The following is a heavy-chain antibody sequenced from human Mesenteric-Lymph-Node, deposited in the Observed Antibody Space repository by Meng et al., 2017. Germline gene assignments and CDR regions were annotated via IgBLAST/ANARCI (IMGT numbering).Heavy chain of an antibody. V-gene: IGHV3-30*01. CDR3: ARDLVGATFVH. CDR2: ISYDGSNK. CDR1: GFTFSSYA. Sequence: GESLKISCAASGFTFSSYAMHWVRQAPGKGLEWVAVISYDGSNKYYADSVKGRFTISRDNSKNTLYLQMNSLRAEDTAVYYCARDLVGATFVHWGQGTLVTVSS. D-gene: IGHD1-26*01. J-gene: IGHJ4*02.